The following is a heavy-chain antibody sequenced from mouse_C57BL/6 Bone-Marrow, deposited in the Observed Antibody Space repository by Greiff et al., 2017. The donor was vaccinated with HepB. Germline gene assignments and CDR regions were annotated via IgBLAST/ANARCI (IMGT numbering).Heavy chain of an antibody. J-gene: IGHJ4*01. CDR2: ILPGSGST. V-gene: IGHV1-9*01. D-gene: IGHD1-1*01. CDR1: GYTFTGYW. CDR3: ARRNYYGSSSHYAMDY. Sequence: QVQLKQSGAELMKPGASVKLSCKATGYTFTGYWIEWVKQRPGHGLEWIGEILPGSGSTNYNEKFKGKATFTADTSSNTAYMQLSSLTTEDSAIYYCARRNYYGSSSHYAMDYWGQGTSVTVSS.